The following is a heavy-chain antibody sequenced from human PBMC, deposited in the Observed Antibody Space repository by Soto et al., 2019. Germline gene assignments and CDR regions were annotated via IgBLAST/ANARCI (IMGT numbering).Heavy chain of an antibody. D-gene: IGHD3-9*01. Sequence: SVKVSCKASRGTFSSYAISWVRQAPGQGLEWMGGIIPIFGTANYAQKFQGRVTITADESTSTAYMELSSLRSEDTAVYYCARASLRYFDWLSLAYDYWGQGTLVTVSS. CDR3: ARASLRYFDWLSLAYDY. J-gene: IGHJ4*02. V-gene: IGHV1-69*13. CDR2: IIPIFGTA. CDR1: RGTFSSYA.